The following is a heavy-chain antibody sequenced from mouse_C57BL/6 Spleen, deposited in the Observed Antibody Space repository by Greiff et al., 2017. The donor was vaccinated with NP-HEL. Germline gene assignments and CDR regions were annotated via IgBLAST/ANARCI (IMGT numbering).Heavy chain of an antibody. CDR1: GYTFTDYE. Sequence: VQLQQSGAELVRPGASVTLSCKASGYTFTDYEMHWVKQTPVHGLEWIGAIDPETGGTAYNQKFKGKAILTADKSSSTAYMELRSLTSEDSAVYYCTRHYGSSSFAYWGQGTLVTVSA. D-gene: IGHD1-1*01. CDR2: IDPETGGT. J-gene: IGHJ3*01. CDR3: TRHYGSSSFAY. V-gene: IGHV1-15*01.